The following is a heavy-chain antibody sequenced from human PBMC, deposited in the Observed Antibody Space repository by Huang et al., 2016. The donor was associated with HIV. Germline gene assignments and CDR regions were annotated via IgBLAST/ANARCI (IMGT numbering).Heavy chain of an antibody. V-gene: IGHV1-69*18. Sequence: QVQLVQSGAEVKKPGSSVKVSCKASGNTISNYVINWVRQGRDQALVWVGSCITNVGAPLYAQKFKGRVIMRADEYASTDYMDVTILTFEDTAVYFCARVRGMATSYDAFDVWGQGTMVTVSS. CDR2: CITNVGAP. CDR3: ARVRGMATSYDAFDV. CDR1: GNTISNYV. D-gene: IGHD5-12*01. J-gene: IGHJ3*01.